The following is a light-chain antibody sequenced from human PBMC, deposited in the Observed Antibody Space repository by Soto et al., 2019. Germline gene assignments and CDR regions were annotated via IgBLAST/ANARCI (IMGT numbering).Light chain of an antibody. CDR2: ESS. CDR3: CSYAGVRIWV. Sequence: QSALTQPASVSGSPGQSITISCTGTSNDVGSYNLVSWYQQHPGKAPTLLIYESSKRPSEVSTRFSGSKSGNTASLTISGLQTEDEADYYCCSYAGVRIWVFGGGTKVTVL. J-gene: IGLJ3*02. CDR1: SNDVGSYNL. V-gene: IGLV2-23*01.